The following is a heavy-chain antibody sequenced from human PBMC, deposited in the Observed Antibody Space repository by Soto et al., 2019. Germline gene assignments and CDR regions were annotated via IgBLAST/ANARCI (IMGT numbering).Heavy chain of an antibody. Sequence: QVQLVESGGGVVQPGRSLRLSCAASGFTFSSYGMHWVRQAPGKGLEWVAVISYDGSNKYYADSVKGRFTISRDNSKNTLYLQMNSLRAEDTAVYSGAKGPHTAMFGYWGQGTLVTVSS. CDR3: AKGPHTAMFGY. CDR1: GFTFSSYG. CDR2: ISYDGSNK. J-gene: IGHJ4*02. D-gene: IGHD5-18*01. V-gene: IGHV3-30*18.